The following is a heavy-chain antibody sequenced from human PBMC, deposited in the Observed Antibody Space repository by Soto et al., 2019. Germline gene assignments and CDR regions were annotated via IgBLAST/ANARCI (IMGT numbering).Heavy chain of an antibody. D-gene: IGHD5-18*01. CDR3: AKDPVDTAPFYGMDV. Sequence: TGGSMRLSWAASGFTFSSYGMRWVRKAPGKGLEWVAVISYDGSNKYYADSVKGRFTISRDNSKNTLYLQMNSLRAEDTAVYYCAKDPVDTAPFYGMDVWGQGTTVTVSS. CDR2: ISYDGSNK. CDR1: GFTFSSYG. J-gene: IGHJ6*02. V-gene: IGHV3-30*18.